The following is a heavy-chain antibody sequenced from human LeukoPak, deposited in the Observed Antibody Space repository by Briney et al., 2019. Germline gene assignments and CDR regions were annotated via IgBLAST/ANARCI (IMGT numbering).Heavy chain of an antibody. CDR3: ARGKCSSTSCYLGDLGFDY. CDR2: INHSGST. D-gene: IGHD2-2*01. V-gene: IGHV4-34*01. J-gene: IGHJ4*02. Sequence: SETLSLTCAVYGGSFSGYYWGWIRQPPGKGLEWIGEINHSGSTNYNPSPKSRVTISVDTSKNQFSLKLSSVTAADTAVYYCARGKCSSTSCYLGDLGFDYWGQGTLVTVSS. CDR1: GGSFSGYY.